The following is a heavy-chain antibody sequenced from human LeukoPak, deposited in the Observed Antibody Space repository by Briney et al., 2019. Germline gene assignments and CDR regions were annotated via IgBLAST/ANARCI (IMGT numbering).Heavy chain of an antibody. CDR3: ASDCKKWELLGTGY. J-gene: IGHJ4*02. Sequence: PGGSLRLSCAASGFTFSHYSMNWVRQAPGKGLEWVSSISSSSSYIYYADSVKGRFTISRDNAKNSLYLQMNSLRAEDTAVYYCASDCKKWELLGTGYWGQGTLVTVSS. CDR1: GFTFSHYS. V-gene: IGHV3-21*01. D-gene: IGHD1-26*01. CDR2: ISSSSSYI.